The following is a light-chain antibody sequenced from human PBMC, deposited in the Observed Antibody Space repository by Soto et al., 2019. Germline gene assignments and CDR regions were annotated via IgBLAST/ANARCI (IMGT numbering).Light chain of an antibody. CDR2: AAS. CDR1: QSISSD. V-gene: IGKV1-39*01. J-gene: IGKJ4*01. CDR3: QQGHSTPRT. Sequence: DIQMTQSPSSLSASVGDRVTITCLASQSISSDLNWSQQKTGKAPKLLIYAASSLQSGVPSRFSGSGSGTDFTLTISSLQPEDFATYYCQQGHSTPRTFGGGTKVEIK.